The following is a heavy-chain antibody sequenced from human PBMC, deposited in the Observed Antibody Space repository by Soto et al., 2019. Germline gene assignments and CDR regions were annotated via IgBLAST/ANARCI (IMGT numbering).Heavy chain of an antibody. V-gene: IGHV3-7*01. CDR2: IKQDGSEK. J-gene: IGHJ6*02. D-gene: IGHD6-19*01. CDR3: ARVPPRGWGSYGMDV. CDR1: GFTFSSYW. Sequence: EVQLVESGGGLVQPGGSLRLSCAASGFTFSSYWMSWVRQAPGKGLEWGANIKQDGSEKYYVDSMKGRFTLSRDNAKNSLYLQMNSLRAEDTAVYYCARVPPRGWGSYGMDVWGQGTTVTVSS.